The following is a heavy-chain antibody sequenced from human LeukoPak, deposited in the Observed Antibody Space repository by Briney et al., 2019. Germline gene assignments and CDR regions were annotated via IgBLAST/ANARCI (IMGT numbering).Heavy chain of an antibody. CDR3: ARGDMTTVTPFDY. CDR1: GGSFSGYY. CDR2: INHSGST. Sequence: SETLSLTCAVYGGSFSGYYWSWIRQPPGKGLEWIGEINHSGSTNYNPSLKSRVTISVDTSKNQLSLKLSSVTAADTAVYYCARGDMTTVTPFDYWGQGTLVTVSS. D-gene: IGHD4-17*01. J-gene: IGHJ4*02. V-gene: IGHV4-34*01.